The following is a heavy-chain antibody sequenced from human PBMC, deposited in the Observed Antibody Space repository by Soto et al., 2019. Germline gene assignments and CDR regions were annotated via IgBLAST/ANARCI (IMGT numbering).Heavy chain of an antibody. CDR2: IDHSGSI. Sequence: QVQLQQWGAGLLKASETLSLTCAVYGGSFSGYYWSWIRQTPGKGLEWIGEIDHSGSIKYNPSLESRVSISLDTSRNQFSLKLSSVTAADSAVFYCATGGGAAPGTWGQGTLVTVSS. CDR1: GGSFSGYY. J-gene: IGHJ4*02. CDR3: ATGGGAAPGT. V-gene: IGHV4-34*01. D-gene: IGHD6-13*01.